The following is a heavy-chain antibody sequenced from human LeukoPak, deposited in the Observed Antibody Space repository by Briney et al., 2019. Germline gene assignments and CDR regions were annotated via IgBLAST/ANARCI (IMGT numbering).Heavy chain of an antibody. CDR3: ARLLLYCSSTSCYQNLRSGYYYYYMDV. Sequence: PSETLSLTCAVYGGSFSGYYWSWIRQPPGKGLEWIGEINHSGSTNYNPSLKSRVTISVDTSKNQFSLKLSSVTAADTAVYYCARLLLYCSSTSCYQNLRSGYYYYYMDVWGKGTTVTVSS. V-gene: IGHV4-34*01. J-gene: IGHJ6*03. CDR1: GGSFSGYY. CDR2: INHSGST. D-gene: IGHD2-2*01.